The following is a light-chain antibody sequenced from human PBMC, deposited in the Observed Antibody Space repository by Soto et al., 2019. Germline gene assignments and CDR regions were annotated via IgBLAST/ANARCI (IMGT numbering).Light chain of an antibody. CDR1: QNIISN. J-gene: IGKJ5*01. CDR2: GAS. V-gene: IGKV3-15*01. Sequence: VMRQSPASLSVSPLERVTLSCRASQNIISNLPWYQQKPGQAPRLLICGASTRATGIPARFSGSGSGTEFTLTISSLQSEDFAVYYCQQYNNWPITLGQGPRLEI. CDR3: QQYNNWPIT.